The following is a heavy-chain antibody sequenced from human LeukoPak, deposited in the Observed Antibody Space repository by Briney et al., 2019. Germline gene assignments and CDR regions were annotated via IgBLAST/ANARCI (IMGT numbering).Heavy chain of an antibody. J-gene: IGHJ6*02. D-gene: IGHD2/OR15-2a*01. Sequence: GGSLRLSCAVSGFTVSSYNMHWVRQAPGKGLEWVTLISKDGSNKYYADSAKGRFTISRDSSKNTLYLQMNSLRVEDTAVYYCAKVAPYCNSTDCYHSPYYGMDVRGQGTTVTVSS. CDR2: ISKDGSNK. CDR3: AKVAPYCNSTDCYHSPYYGMDV. CDR1: GFTVSSYN. V-gene: IGHV3-30*18.